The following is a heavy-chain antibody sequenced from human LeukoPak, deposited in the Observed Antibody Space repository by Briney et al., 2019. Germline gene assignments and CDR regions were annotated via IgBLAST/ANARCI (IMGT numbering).Heavy chain of an antibody. D-gene: IGHD3-10*01. J-gene: IGHJ4*02. V-gene: IGHV4-59*01. CDR1: GGSISSYY. CDR3: AREGFDNGPDY. CDR2: IYYSGST. Sequence: SETLSLTCTVSGGSISSYYWSWIRQPPGKGLEWIGYIYYSGSTNYNPSLKSRVTISVDTSKNQFSLKLSSVTAADTAVYYCAREGFDNGPDYWGQGTLVTVSS.